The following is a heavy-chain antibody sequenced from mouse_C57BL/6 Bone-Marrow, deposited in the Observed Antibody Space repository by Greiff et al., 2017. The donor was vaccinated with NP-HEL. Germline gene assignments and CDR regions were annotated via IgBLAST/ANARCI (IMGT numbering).Heavy chain of an antibody. CDR1: GYSITRGYY. J-gene: IGHJ2*01. V-gene: IGHV3-6*01. D-gene: IGHD1-1*01. CDR2: ISYDGRN. CDR3: AILLRYYFDY. Sequence: VQLKESGPGLVKPSQSLSLTCSVTGYSITRGYYWNWIRQFPGNKLEWMGYISYDGRNNYNPSLKNRIYITHDTSKSQFFLKLNSVTTEDTAAYYCAILLRYYFDYWGQGTTLTVSS.